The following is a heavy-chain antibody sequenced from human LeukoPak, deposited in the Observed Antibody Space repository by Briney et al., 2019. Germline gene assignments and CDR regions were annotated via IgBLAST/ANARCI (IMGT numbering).Heavy chain of an antibody. D-gene: IGHD2-2*02. CDR1: GGSFSGYY. J-gene: IGHJ5*02. CDR2: INHSGST. Sequence: SETLSLTCAVYGGSFSGYYWSWIRQPPGKGLEWIGEINHSGSTNYNPSLKSRVTISVDTSKNQFSLKLSSVTAADTAVYYCARGSPVGYCSSTSCYTNWLDPWGQGTLVTVSS. V-gene: IGHV4-34*01. CDR3: ARGSPVGYCSSTSCYTNWLDP.